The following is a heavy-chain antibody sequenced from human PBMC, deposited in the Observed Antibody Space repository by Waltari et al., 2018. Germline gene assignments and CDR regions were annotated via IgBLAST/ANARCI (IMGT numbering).Heavy chain of an antibody. J-gene: IGHJ4*02. CDR2: VSFDETTK. Sequence: QVQLLESGGGVVQPGGSLSLSCAASGSHFSDYGTQWVRQAPGEGLEWLAVVSFDETTKYYADSVKGRFTISRDNSRNTVFLDMNSLRPEDTATYYCASVTGTGYWGQGTLVTVSS. CDR1: GSHFSDYG. D-gene: IGHD1-20*01. V-gene: IGHV3-30*03. CDR3: ASVTGTGY.